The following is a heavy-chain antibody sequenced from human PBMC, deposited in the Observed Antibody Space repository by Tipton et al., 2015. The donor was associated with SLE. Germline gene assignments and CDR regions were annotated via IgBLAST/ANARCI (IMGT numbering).Heavy chain of an antibody. CDR3: ARWRRYSSSWSGGVDY. CDR2: INHSGST. Sequence: TLSLTCTVSGGSISSNYWNWIRQPPGKGLEWIGEINHSGSTNYNPSLKSRVTISVDTSKNQFSLKLSSVTAADTAVYYCARWRRYSSSWSGGVDYWGQGTLVTVSS. V-gene: IGHV4-34*01. D-gene: IGHD6-13*01. CDR1: GGSISSNY. J-gene: IGHJ4*02.